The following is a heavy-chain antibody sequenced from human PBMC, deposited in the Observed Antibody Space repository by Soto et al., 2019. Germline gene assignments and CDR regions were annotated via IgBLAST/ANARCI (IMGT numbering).Heavy chain of an antibody. CDR3: ARVPDR. J-gene: IGHJ5*02. D-gene: IGHD2-2*01. CDR2: IYHSGST. CDR1: GGSFSGYY. Sequence: SETLSLTCAVYGGSFSGYYWSWIRQPPGKGLEWIGYIYHSGSTNYNPSLKSRVTISVDRSKNQFSLKLSSVTAADTAVYYCARVPDRWGQGTLVTVSS. V-gene: IGHV4-34*01.